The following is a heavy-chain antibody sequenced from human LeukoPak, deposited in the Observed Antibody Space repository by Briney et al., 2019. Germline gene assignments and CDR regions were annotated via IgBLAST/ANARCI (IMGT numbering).Heavy chain of an antibody. CDR3: AREKDKALGYSDFDY. J-gene: IGHJ4*02. CDR1: GYTFTGYY. V-gene: IGHV1-2*02. D-gene: IGHD2-15*01. CDR2: INPYSGDT. Sequence: ASVKVSCKASGYTFTGYYMHWVRQAPGQGLEWMGWINPYSGDTNYAQKFQGRVTMTRDTSISTAYMELSRLRSDDTAVYYCAREKDKALGYSDFDYWGQGTLVTVSS.